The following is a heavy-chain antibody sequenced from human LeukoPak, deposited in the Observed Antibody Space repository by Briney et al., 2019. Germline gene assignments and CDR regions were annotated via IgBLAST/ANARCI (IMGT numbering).Heavy chain of an antibody. CDR2: ISISSTAI. D-gene: IGHD5-18*01. CDR3: ARDLSGIAGYTYGRGIDY. CDR1: GFIFSTHN. Sequence: PGGPLRLSCAASGFIFSTHNMNWVRQAPGKGLEWVSYISISSTAIYYADSVKGRFTISRDNAKTSLYLQMNSLRAEDTAVYYCARDLSGIAGYTYGRGIDYWGQGTLVTVSS. V-gene: IGHV3-48*04. J-gene: IGHJ4*02.